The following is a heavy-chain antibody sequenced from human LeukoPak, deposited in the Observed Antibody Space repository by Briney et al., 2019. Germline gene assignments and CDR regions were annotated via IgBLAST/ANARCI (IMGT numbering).Heavy chain of an antibody. CDR1: GFTFSSYS. CDR2: ISSSSSYI. Sequence: PGGSLRLSCAASGFTFSSYSMNWVRQAPGKGLEWVSSISSSSSYIYYADSVKGRFTISRDNAKNSLYLQMNSLRAEDTAVYYCARASTPRYCSSTSCYVADYWGQGTLVTVSS. J-gene: IGHJ4*02. CDR3: ARASTPRYCSSTSCYVADY. V-gene: IGHV3-21*01. D-gene: IGHD2-2*01.